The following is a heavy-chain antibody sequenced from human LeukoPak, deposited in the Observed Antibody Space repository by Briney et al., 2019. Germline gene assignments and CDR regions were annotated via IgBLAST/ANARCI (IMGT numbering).Heavy chain of an antibody. D-gene: IGHD6-19*01. V-gene: IGHV1-18*01. CDR1: GYTFTSYG. J-gene: IGHJ4*02. Sequence: ASVKVSCKASGYTFTSYGISWVRQAPGQGLEWMGWISAYNGNTNYAQKLQGRATMTTDTSTSTAYMELRSLRSDDTAVYYCARDPPLIAVSAGDYWGQGTLVTVSS. CDR3: ARDPPLIAVSAGDY. CDR2: ISAYNGNT.